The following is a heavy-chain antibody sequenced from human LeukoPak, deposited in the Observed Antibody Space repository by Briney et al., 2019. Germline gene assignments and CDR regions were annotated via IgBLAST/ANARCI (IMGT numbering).Heavy chain of an antibody. Sequence: ASVKVSCKASGYTFTSYGISWVRQAPGQGLEWMGWISTYNGDTNYAQNFRGRVTLTTDTSTSTAYMELSNLRSEDTALYYCARDRLDYYGSESYYSFDYWGQGTPVTVSS. CDR2: ISTYNGDT. D-gene: IGHD3-10*01. CDR1: GYTFTSYG. V-gene: IGHV1-18*01. J-gene: IGHJ4*02. CDR3: ARDRLDYYGSESYYSFDY.